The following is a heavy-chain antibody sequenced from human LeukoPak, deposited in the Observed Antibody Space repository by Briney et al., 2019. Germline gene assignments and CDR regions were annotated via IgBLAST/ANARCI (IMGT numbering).Heavy chain of an antibody. V-gene: IGHV3-21*01. CDR3: ARDKGVAGEPYYFDY. CDR2: ISSSSSYI. D-gene: IGHD6-19*01. CDR1: GFTFSSYS. J-gene: IGHJ4*02. Sequence: GGSLRLSCAASGFTFSSYSMNWVRQAPGKGLEWVSSISSSSSYIYYADSARGRFTISRDNAKNSLYLQMNSLRDEDTAVYYCARDKGVAGEPYYFDYWGQGTLVTVSS.